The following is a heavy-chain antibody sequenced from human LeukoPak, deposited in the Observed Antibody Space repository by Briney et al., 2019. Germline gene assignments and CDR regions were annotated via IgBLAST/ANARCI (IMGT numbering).Heavy chain of an antibody. J-gene: IGHJ1*01. CDR2: INPNSGGT. CDR3: ARTEDSGSYTSVYFQH. CDR1: GYTFTSYG. V-gene: IGHV1-2*02. D-gene: IGHD1-26*01. Sequence: ASVKVSCKASGYTFTSYGISWVRQAPGQGLEWMGWINPNSGGTNYAQKFQGRVTMTRDTSISTAYMELSRLRSDDTAVYYCARTEDSGSYTSVYFQHWGQGTLVTVSS.